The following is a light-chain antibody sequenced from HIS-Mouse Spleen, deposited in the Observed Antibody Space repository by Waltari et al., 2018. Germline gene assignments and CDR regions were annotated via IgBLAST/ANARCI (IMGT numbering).Light chain of an antibody. Sequence: DIQMTQSPSTLSASVGERVTITCRASQSISSWLAWYQQKPGKALKLLIYKASSLESGVPSRFSGSGSGTEFTLTISSLQPDDFATYYCQQYRTFGQGTKVEIK. V-gene: IGKV1-5*03. CDR1: QSISSW. CDR2: KAS. CDR3: QQYRT. J-gene: IGKJ1*01.